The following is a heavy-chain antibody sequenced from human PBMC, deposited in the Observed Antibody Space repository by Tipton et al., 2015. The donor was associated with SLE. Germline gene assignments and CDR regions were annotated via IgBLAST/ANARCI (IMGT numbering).Heavy chain of an antibody. CDR2: IYSGGSST. Sequence: GSLRLSCAASGFTFSNYAMSWVRQAPGKGLEWVSIIYSGGSSTYYNPSLKSRVTISVDRSKNQFSLKLSSVTAADTAVYYCARGGYYDSSGYFDYWGQGTLVTVSS. V-gene: IGHV3-23*03. CDR3: ARGGYYDSSGYFDY. D-gene: IGHD3-22*01. CDR1: GFTFSNYA. J-gene: IGHJ4*02.